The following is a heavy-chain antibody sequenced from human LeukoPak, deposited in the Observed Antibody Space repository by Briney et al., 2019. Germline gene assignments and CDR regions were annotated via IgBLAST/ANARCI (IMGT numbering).Heavy chain of an antibody. CDR2: MNPNSGNT. D-gene: IGHD2-21*01. V-gene: IGHV1-8*03. CDR1: GYTFTSYD. Sequence: ASVKVSCKASGYTFTSYDINWVRQATGQGLEWMGWMNPNSGNTGYAQKFQGRVTITRNTSISTAYMELSSLRSEDTAVYYCAKQGWRVWWELDYWGQGTLVTVSS. CDR3: AKQGWRVWWELDY. J-gene: IGHJ4*02.